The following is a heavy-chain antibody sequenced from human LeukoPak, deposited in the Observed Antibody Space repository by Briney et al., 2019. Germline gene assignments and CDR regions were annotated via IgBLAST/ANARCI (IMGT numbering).Heavy chain of an antibody. V-gene: IGHV1-46*01. Sequence: ASVKVSCKASGYSFTSYAINWVRQAPGQGLEWMGRINPTGGGATNAQKFQGRINMTRDTSTSTVYMELSSLKSEDTAVYYCAREENLFAPYFDFWGQGTLFTVSS. CDR1: GYSFTSYA. CDR3: AREENLFAPYFDF. CDR2: INPTGGGA. D-gene: IGHD3-3*01. J-gene: IGHJ4*02.